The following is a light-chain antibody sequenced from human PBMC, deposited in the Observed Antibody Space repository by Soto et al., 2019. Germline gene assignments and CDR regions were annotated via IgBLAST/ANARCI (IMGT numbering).Light chain of an antibody. V-gene: IGKV1-5*01. CDR3: QQYNSYSST. J-gene: IGKJ1*01. Sequence: DIHMTQSHSTLSASVGDRVTITCRASQSISSWLAWYKQKPGKAPKLLIYDASILESGVPSRFSGVRSGTDFTLTISSLQPDDFATYYCQQYNSYSSTFGQGTKVDIK. CDR2: DAS. CDR1: QSISSW.